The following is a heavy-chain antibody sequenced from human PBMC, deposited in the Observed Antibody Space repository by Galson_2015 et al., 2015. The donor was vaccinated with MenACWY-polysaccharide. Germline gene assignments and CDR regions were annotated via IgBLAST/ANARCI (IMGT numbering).Heavy chain of an antibody. CDR3: AGGLGWSSDY. Sequence: SLRLSCADSAFTLRRYIIHWVRQAPGKGLEWVANIERDGSEKNYVDSVKARFTISRDNAKNSLYLQMDNLRAEDTAVYYCAGGLGWSSDYWGPGTLVTVSS. CDR2: IERDGSEK. D-gene: IGHD6-19*01. J-gene: IGHJ4*02. V-gene: IGHV3-7*01. CDR1: AFTLRRYI.